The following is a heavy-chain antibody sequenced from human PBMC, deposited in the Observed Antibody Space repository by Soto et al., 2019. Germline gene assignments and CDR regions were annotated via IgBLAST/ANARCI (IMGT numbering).Heavy chain of an antibody. J-gene: IGHJ4*02. CDR3: ARQNVSDSSGYYYFDY. CDR1: GGSISSGGYS. CDR2: IYHSGHT. Sequence: QLQLQESGSGLVKPSQTLSLTCAVSGGSISSGGYSWTWIRQPPGKGLEWIGFIYHSGHTYYNPSLRSRVTISIDRSTNQFSLKLSSVAAADTALYYCARQNVSDSSGYYYFDYWGQGTPVTVSS. V-gene: IGHV4-30-2*01. D-gene: IGHD3-22*01.